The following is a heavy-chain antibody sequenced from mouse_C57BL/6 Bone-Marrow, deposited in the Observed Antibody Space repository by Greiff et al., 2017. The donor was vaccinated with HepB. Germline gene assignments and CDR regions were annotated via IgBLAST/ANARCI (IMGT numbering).Heavy chain of an antibody. Sequence: EVQGVESGGDLVKPGGSLKLSCAASGFTFSSYGMSWVRQTPDKRLEWVATISSGGSYTYYPDSVKGRFTISRDNAKNTLYLQMSSLKSEDTAMYYCARHKGSFAYWGQGTLVTVSA. V-gene: IGHV5-6*01. CDR1: GFTFSSYG. CDR2: ISSGGSYT. D-gene: IGHD1-3*01. J-gene: IGHJ3*01. CDR3: ARHKGSFAY.